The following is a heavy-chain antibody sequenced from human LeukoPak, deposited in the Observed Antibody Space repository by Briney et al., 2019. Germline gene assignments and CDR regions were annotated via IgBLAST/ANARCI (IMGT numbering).Heavy chain of an antibody. CDR1: GGTFSSYA. J-gene: IGHJ4*02. CDR2: IIPIFGTA. V-gene: IGHV1-69*13. Sequence: SVKVSCKASGGTFSSYAISWVRQAPGQGLEWMGGIIPIFGTANYAQEFQGRVTITADESTSTAYMELSSLRSEDTAVYYCARDVPPGTAIPLDYWGQGTLVTVSS. D-gene: IGHD5-18*01. CDR3: ARDVPPGTAIPLDY.